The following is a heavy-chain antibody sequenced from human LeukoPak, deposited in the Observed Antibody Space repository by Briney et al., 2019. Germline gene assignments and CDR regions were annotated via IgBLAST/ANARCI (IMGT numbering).Heavy chain of an antibody. CDR1: GFTFSGSA. CDR2: IRSTANGYAT. CDR3: ASRSLAGSNSVPYDY. J-gene: IGHJ4*02. D-gene: IGHD4-11*01. Sequence: GGSLRLSCAASGFTFSGSALHWVRQASGKGLEWVGRIRSTANGYATAYAASVKGRFTISRDDSKNTLYLQMNSLRAEDTAVYYCASRSLAGSNSVPYDYWGQGTLVTVSS. V-gene: IGHV3-73*01.